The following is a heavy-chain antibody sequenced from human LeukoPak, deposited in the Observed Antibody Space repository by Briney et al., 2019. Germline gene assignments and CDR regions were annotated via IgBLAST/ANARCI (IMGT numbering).Heavy chain of an antibody. V-gene: IGHV4-34*01. J-gene: IGHJ6*04. Sequence: SETLSLTCAVYGGSFSDYYWNWIRQPPGKGLEWSGEINHSGTTNYNPSLKSRLTISVGTSKNQFSLRLSSVTAADTAVYYCARGLRLPSRSTPAVPHVWGKGTTVCVSA. CDR1: GGSFSDYY. CDR2: INHSGTT. CDR3: ARGLRLPSRSTPAVPHV. D-gene: IGHD2/OR15-2a*01.